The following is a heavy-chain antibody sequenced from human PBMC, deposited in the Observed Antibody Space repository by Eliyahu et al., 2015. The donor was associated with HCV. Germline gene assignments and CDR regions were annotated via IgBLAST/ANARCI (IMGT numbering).Heavy chain of an antibody. CDR2: IKSKTDXGTT. CDR1: GXTFSNAW. D-gene: IGHD2-8*02. Sequence: EVQLVESGXGLVKPGGXLXLXXAASGXTFSNAWXNWVRXAPGXGLEWVGRIKSKTDXGTTDYAAPVKGRFTISRDDSKNTLYLQMNSLKTEDTAVYYCTTLVSNGFDPWGQGTPVTVSS. V-gene: IGHV3-15*07. CDR3: TTLVSNGFDP. J-gene: IGHJ5*02.